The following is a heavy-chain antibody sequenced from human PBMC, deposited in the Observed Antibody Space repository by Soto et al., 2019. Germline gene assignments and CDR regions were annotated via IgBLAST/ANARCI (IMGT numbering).Heavy chain of an antibody. D-gene: IGHD3-16*01. CDR1: GFTFSSYA. CDR3: VGLAYYFVH. Sequence: QVQLVESGGGLVQPGRSLSLSCAASGFTFSSYAMHWVRQAPGKGLEWVALIWSDGSKQHYADSVKGRFTISRDNSRNTLYLQMNSLRAEDTAVYYCVGLAYYFVHWGQGSLVTVSS. V-gene: IGHV3-33*01. CDR2: IWSDGSKQ. J-gene: IGHJ4*02.